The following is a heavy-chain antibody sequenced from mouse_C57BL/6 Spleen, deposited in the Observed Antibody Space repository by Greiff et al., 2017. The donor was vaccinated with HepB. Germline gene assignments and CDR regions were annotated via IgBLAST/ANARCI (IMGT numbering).Heavy chain of an antibody. J-gene: IGHJ3*01. V-gene: IGHV1-15*01. Sequence: QVQLKQSGAELVRPGASVTLSCKASGYTFTDYEMHWVKQTPVHGLEWIGAIDPETGGTAYNQKFKGKAILTADKSSSTAYMELRSLTSEDSAVYYCTRRDYYGSSYVSAWFAYWGQGTLVTVSA. D-gene: IGHD1-1*01. CDR3: TRRDYYGSSYVSAWFAY. CDR2: IDPETGGT. CDR1: GYTFTDYE.